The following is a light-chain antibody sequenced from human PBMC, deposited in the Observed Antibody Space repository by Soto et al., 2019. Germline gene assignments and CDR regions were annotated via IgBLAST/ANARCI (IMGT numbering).Light chain of an antibody. J-gene: IGKJ4*01. CDR1: QSLVHSDGNTY. V-gene: IGKV2-24*01. Sequence: DVVMTQSPLSLPVTPGQPAYISCRSIQSLVHSDGNTYLSWLQQRPGQPPXLLIYKISNRFSGVPDRFSGSGAGTDFTLKIRRVEAEEVGVYYCMQALQNLSCGGGTKLEIK. CDR3: MQALQNLS. CDR2: KIS.